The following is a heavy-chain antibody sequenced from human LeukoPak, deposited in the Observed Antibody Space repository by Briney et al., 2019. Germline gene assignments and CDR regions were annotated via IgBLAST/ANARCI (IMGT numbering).Heavy chain of an antibody. Sequence: GASVKVSCKASGYTFTDYYIHWVRQAPGQGLEWMGCINPNSGGTYYAQKFQGRLTMTSDTSISTAYMELSRLRSDDTAVYYCAREANYCSSTSCPLFGYWGQGTLVTVSS. CDR2: INPNSGGT. CDR1: GYTFTDYY. CDR3: AREANYCSSTSCPLFGY. J-gene: IGHJ4*02. D-gene: IGHD2-2*01. V-gene: IGHV1-2*02.